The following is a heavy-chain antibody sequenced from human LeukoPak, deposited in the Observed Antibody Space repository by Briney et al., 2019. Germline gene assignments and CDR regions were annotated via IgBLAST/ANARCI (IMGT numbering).Heavy chain of an antibody. CDR3: ARDRRITIFGVAKGDAFDI. Sequence: PGGSLRLSCAASGFVVSGNYMSWVRQAPGKGLEWVSSISSSSSYIYYAASVKGRFTISRDNAKNSLYLQMNSLRAEDTAVYYCARDRRITIFGVAKGDAFDIWGQGTMVTVSS. J-gene: IGHJ3*02. CDR2: ISSSSSYI. CDR1: GFVVSGNY. V-gene: IGHV3-21*01. D-gene: IGHD3-3*01.